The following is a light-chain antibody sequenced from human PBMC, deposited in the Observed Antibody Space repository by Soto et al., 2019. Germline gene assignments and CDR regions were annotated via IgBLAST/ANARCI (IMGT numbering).Light chain of an antibody. CDR1: SGDIGSYNR. J-gene: IGLJ1*01. V-gene: IGLV2-14*01. CDR2: EVT. Sequence: QSALTQPASVSGSPGQSITISCTGTSGDIGSYNRVSWYQQHPGKAPKLIIYEVTDRPSGVSNRFSGSKSGNTASLTISGLQTEDEADYYCTSYTSRSTFYVFGTGTKLTVL. CDR3: TSYTSRSTFYV.